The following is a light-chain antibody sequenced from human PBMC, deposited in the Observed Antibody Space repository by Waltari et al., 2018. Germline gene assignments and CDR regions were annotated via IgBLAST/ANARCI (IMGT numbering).Light chain of an antibody. Sequence: EIGLRQSPGCLPPSPGERVTLSCRASQRVSRALAWYQQKPGQAPRLLIFGASNRATGIPDRFSGSGSETDFSLTISRLEPEDFAVYYCQHYVRLPATFGRGTKVEIK. CDR1: QRVSRA. CDR2: GAS. J-gene: IGKJ1*01. CDR3: QHYVRLPAT. V-gene: IGKV3-20*01.